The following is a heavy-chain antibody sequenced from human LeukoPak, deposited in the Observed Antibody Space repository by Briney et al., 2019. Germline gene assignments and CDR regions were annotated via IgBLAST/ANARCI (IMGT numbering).Heavy chain of an antibody. J-gene: IGHJ4*02. CDR3: ARAYSGSYSTVYFDY. CDR1: GFTFSSYA. V-gene: IGHV3-20*01. D-gene: IGHD1-26*01. Sequence: GGSLRLSCAASGFTFSSYAMSWVRQAPGKGLEWVSGINWNGGSTGYADSVKGRFTISRDNAKNSLYLQMNSLRAEDTALYHCARAYSGSYSTVYFDYWGQGTLVTVSS. CDR2: INWNGGST.